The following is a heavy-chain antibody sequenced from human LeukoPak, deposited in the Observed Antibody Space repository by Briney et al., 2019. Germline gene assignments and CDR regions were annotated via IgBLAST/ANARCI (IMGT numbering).Heavy chain of an antibody. Sequence: SXRLSXAXXGFTFXSYWMHWVRQAPGKGLVWVSRINSDGSSTSYADSVKGRFTISRDNAKNTLYLQMNSLRAEDTAVYYCARERFWSGYYYYGMDVWGQGTTVTVSS. CDR3: ARERFWSGYYYYGMDV. CDR2: INSDGSST. J-gene: IGHJ6*02. V-gene: IGHV3-74*01. D-gene: IGHD3-3*01. CDR1: GFTFXSYW.